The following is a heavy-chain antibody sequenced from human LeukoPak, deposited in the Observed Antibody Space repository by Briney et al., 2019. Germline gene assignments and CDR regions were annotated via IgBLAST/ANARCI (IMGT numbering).Heavy chain of an antibody. CDR2: ISAYNGNT. J-gene: IGHJ4*02. D-gene: IGHD3-9*01. Sequence: GASVKVSCKASGYTFTSYGISWVRQAPGQGLEWMGWISAYNGNTNYAQKLQGRVTMTTDTSTSTAYMELRSLRSDDTDVYYCARERADYDILTGYHTLPYFDYWGQGTLVTVSS. V-gene: IGHV1-18*01. CDR1: GYTFTSYG. CDR3: ARERADYDILTGYHTLPYFDY.